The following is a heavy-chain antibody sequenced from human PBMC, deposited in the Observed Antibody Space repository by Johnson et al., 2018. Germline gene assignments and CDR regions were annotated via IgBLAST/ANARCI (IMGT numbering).Heavy chain of an antibody. CDR3: ARVGSGGAFDI. D-gene: IGHD6-19*01. CDR2: ISYDGNNK. J-gene: IGHJ3*02. V-gene: IGHV3-30-3*01. Sequence: QVQLVESGGGVVQPGRSLRLSCGASGFTFSNYAMHWVRQAPGKGLEWVAVISYDGNNKYYADSVKGPFTISRDNSKNTLYLQMNSLRPEDTAGYYCARVGSGGAFDIWGQGTMVTVSS. CDR1: GFTFSNYA.